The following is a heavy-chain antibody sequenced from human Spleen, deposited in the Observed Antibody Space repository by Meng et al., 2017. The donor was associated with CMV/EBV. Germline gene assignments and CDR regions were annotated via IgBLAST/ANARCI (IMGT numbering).Heavy chain of an antibody. CDR3: ARHRLDYGDHP. J-gene: IGHJ5*02. CDR1: GAFISGSSYY. Sequence: CTVSGAFISGSSYYWGWIRQTPAKGLEWIGDIYYSGSTRYSPSLKSRVTISLDTSKNQFSLNLYFVTAADTAVYYCARHRLDYGDHPWGQGTLVTVSS. CDR2: IYYSGST. V-gene: IGHV4-39*01. D-gene: IGHD4-17*01.